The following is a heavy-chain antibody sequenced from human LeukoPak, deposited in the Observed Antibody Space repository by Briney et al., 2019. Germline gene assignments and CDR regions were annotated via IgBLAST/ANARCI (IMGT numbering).Heavy chain of an antibody. D-gene: IGHD1-26*01. CDR1: GGSFSGYY. CDR3: ARGSIVGATRWFDP. CDR2: INHSGST. J-gene: IGHJ5*02. Sequence: PSETLSLTCAVYGGSFSGYYWSWIRQPPGKGLEWIGEINHSGSTNYNPSLKSRVTISVDTSKNQFSLKLSSVTAADTAVYYCARGSIVGATRWFDPWGQGTLVTVSS. V-gene: IGHV4-34*01.